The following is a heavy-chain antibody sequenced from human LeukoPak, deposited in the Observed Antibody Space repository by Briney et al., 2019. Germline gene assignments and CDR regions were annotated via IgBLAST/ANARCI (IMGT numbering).Heavy chain of an antibody. CDR1: GYTFTSYG. V-gene: IGHV1-18*01. CDR2: ISAYNGNT. J-gene: IGHJ5*02. Sequence: ASVKVSCKASGYTFTSYGISWVRQAPGQGLEWMGWISAYNGNTNYAQKFQGRVTITTDESTSTAYTELSSLRSEDTAVYYCARSEMDIVVGTWGQGTLVTVSS. D-gene: IGHD2-15*01. CDR3: ARSEMDIVVGT.